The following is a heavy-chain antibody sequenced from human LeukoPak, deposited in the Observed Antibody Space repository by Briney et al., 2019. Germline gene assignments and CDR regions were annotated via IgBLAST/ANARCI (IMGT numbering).Heavy chain of an antibody. CDR3: AKDIEASVSSGLDY. J-gene: IGHJ4*02. Sequence: GGSLRLSCAASGFTFDDYAMHWVRQAQGPGLGWVSGISWNSGSIGYADSVRDRFTISRDNAKNSLYLQMNSLRAEDTALYYCAKDIEASVSSGLDYWGQGTLVTVSS. V-gene: IGHV3-9*01. CDR2: ISWNSGSI. D-gene: IGHD3-22*01. CDR1: GFTFDDYA.